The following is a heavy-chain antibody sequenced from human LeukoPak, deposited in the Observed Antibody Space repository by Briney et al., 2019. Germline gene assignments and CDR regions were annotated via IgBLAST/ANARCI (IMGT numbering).Heavy chain of an antibody. J-gene: IGHJ6*04. CDR2: ISSSGSTI. D-gene: IGHD2-2*01. CDR3: ARIFREYCSSTSCYWPNYYYYGMDV. Sequence: GGSLRLSCAASEFTFSSYEMNWVRQAPGKGLEWVSYISSSGSTIYYADSVKGRFTISRDNAKNSPYLQMNSLRAEDTAVYYCARIFREYCSSTSCYWPNYYYYGMDVWGKGTTVTVSS. CDR1: EFTFSSYE. V-gene: IGHV3-48*03.